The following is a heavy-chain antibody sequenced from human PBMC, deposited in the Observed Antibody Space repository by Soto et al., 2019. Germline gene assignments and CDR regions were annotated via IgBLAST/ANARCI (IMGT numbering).Heavy chain of an antibody. CDR3: ASRKSFYASGTDH. CDR1: GDSINRADYY. Sequence: SETLSLTCTVSGDSINRADYYWNWIRQTPGKGLEWIGHIYYSGTTDYNPSLKGRVTISSDTSKNQFSLRLTSVTAADTAIYYCASRKSFYASGTDHWGQGTLVTVSS. J-gene: IGHJ4*02. V-gene: IGHV4-30-4*01. D-gene: IGHD3-10*01. CDR2: IYYSGTT.